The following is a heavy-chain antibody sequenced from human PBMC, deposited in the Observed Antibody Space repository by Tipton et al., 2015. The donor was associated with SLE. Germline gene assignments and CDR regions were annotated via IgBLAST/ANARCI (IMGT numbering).Heavy chain of an antibody. V-gene: IGHV3-23*03. CDR1: GFTFGSYA. CDR2: IYSGGSRT. Sequence: SLRFSCAASGFTFGSYAMSWVRQAPGKGLEWVSVIYSGGSRTYYADSVKGRFTISRENSKNTLYLQMHSLRAEDTAVYYCAKDGTDCGGDCYYDWHFDLWGRGTLVTVSS. CDR3: AKDGTDCGGDCYYDWHFDL. D-gene: IGHD2-21*01. J-gene: IGHJ2*01.